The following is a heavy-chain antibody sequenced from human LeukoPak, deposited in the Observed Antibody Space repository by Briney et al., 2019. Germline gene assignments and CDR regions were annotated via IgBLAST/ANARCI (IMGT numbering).Heavy chain of an antibody. CDR3: ARDFLEIAPTGTYYYYYMDV. J-gene: IGHJ6*03. CDR1: GFTFSNAW. Sequence: GGSLRLSCAASGFTFSNAWMSWVRQAPGKGLEWVGRIKSKTDGGTTDYAAPVKGRFTISRDNAKNSLYLQMNSLRTEDTAVYYCARDFLEIAPTGTYYYYYMDVWGKGTTVTVSS. CDR2: IKSKTDGGTT. V-gene: IGHV3-15*01. D-gene: IGHD1-14*01.